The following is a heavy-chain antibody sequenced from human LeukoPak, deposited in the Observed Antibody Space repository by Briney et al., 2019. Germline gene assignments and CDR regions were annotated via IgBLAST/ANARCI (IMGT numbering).Heavy chain of an antibody. CDR1: GYTFTSYY. J-gene: IGHJ5*02. V-gene: IGHV1-46*01. D-gene: IGHD6-13*01. CDR2: IDPSVATT. CDR3: AREGAAAGTLPWFDP. Sequence: GASVKVSCKASGYTFTSYYMHWLRQAPGQGLEYMGIIDPSVATTSYAQNFQGRVTMTRDTSTSTVYMELSSLRSDDTAVYYCAREGAAAGTLPWFDPWGQGTLVTVSS.